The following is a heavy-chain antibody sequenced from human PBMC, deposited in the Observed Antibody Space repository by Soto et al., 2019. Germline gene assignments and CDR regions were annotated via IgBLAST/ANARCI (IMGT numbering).Heavy chain of an antibody. J-gene: IGHJ4*02. CDR3: ATHYTALLDY. Sequence: GGSLRLSCVASGFTLSRYSMNWVRQAPGKGLEWVSNISRSSDSIYYADSVKGRFTFSRDNSKSTLFLQMNRLRAEDTAIYYCATHYTALLDYWGQGALVTVSS. CDR1: GFTLSRYS. V-gene: IGHV3-23*01. CDR2: ISRSSDSI. D-gene: IGHD2-2*02.